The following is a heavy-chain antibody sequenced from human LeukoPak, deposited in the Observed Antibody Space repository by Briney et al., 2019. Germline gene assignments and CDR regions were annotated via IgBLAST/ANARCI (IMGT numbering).Heavy chain of an antibody. Sequence: PGGSLRLSCAASGFTFSSYAMSWVRQAPGKGLEWVSAISGSGGRTYYADSVKGRFTISRDNAKNSLYLQMDSLRAEDTALYYCARAPITSPFYFDYWGQGTLVTVSS. D-gene: IGHD2-2*01. CDR3: ARAPITSPFYFDY. J-gene: IGHJ4*02. CDR1: GFTFSSYA. V-gene: IGHV3-23*01. CDR2: ISGSGGRT.